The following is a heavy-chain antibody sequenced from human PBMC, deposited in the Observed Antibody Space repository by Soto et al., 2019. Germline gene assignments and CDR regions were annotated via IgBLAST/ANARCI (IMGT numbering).Heavy chain of an antibody. D-gene: IGHD3-10*01. CDR3: ATSYGSGYRAFHY. CDR1: GDTFSFYT. J-gene: IGHJ4*02. V-gene: IGHV1-69*02. Sequence: QVQLVQSGAELKKPGSSVKVSCKASGDTFSFYTINWVRQAPGLGLEWMGRVNPILSMSNYAQKFQGRVTMTADKSTSTAYMELRSLRSEDTAFYYCATSYGSGYRAFHYWVQGALVTVSS. CDR2: VNPILSMS.